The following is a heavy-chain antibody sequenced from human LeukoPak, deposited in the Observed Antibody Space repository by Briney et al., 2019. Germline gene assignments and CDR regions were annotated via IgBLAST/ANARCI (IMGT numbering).Heavy chain of an antibody. CDR2: ISSDGTDT. CDR1: GFTFSGFS. V-gene: IGHV3-21*01. CDR3: AKDAESRLPLDAPRW. J-gene: IGHJ4*02. Sequence: PGGSLRLSCAASGFTFSGFSMDWVRQAPGKGLEWISYISSDGTDTYYADSVKGRFTISRDNAQNSLYLQMNSLRAGDSAVYYCAKDAESRLPLDAPRWWGQGTLVTVSS. D-gene: IGHD2-2*01.